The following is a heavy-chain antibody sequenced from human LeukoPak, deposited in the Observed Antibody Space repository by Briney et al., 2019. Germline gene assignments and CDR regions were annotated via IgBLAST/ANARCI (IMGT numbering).Heavy chain of an antibody. CDR3: ARVWGTTGYFDY. D-gene: IGHD4-17*01. J-gene: IGHJ4*02. CDR2: INPSGGST. CDR1: GYTFTSYY. Sequence: ASVKVSCKASGYTFTSYYMHWVRQAPGQGLEWMGIINPSGGSTSYAQKFQGSVTMTRDTSTSTVYMELSSLRSEDTAVYYCARVWGTTGYFDYWGQGTLVTVSS. V-gene: IGHV1-46*01.